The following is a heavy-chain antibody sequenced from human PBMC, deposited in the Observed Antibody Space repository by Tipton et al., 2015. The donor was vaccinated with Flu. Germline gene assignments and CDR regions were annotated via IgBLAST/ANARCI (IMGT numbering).Heavy chain of an antibody. CDR3: ARDSMVRGTIGP. CDR1: GVSISSYY. Sequence: TLSLTCTVSGVSISSYYWSWVRQSPGKGLDWIGYIDKSGNTNYNPSLKSRVTIVLDTSKNQFSLKLTSVTAADTAVYYCARDSMVRGTIGPWGQGTLVTVSS. CDR2: IDKSGNT. D-gene: IGHD3-10*01. J-gene: IGHJ5*02. V-gene: IGHV4-59*01.